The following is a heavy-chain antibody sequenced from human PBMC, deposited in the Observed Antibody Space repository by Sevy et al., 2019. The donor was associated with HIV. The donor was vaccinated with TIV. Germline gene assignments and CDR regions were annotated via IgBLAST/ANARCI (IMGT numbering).Heavy chain of an antibody. CDR2: IRPDGSDK. CDR1: GFTFSPYW. CDR3: AGGVGLDC. Sequence: GGSLRLSCAASGFTFSPYWMTWVRQAPGKGLEWVANIRPDGSDKYYVDSVKGRFTISRDNAKNSLYLQMNSLGADDTVLYYCAGGVGLDCWGQGALVTVSS. V-gene: IGHV3-7*04. D-gene: IGHD1-26*01. J-gene: IGHJ4*02.